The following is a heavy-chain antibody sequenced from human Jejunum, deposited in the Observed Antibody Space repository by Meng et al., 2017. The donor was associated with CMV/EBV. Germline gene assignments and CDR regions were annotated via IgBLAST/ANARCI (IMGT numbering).Heavy chain of an antibody. CDR2: INQSVGS. D-gene: IGHD1-14*01. CDR1: GGSFSHYY. CDR3: ARGGGINRWFDP. V-gene: IGHV4-34*01. J-gene: IGHJ5*02. Sequence: QVQLQQWGAGLLKPSETLSLTCVVYGGSFSHYYWTWIRQSPGKGLEWIGEINQSVGSNYNPSLKSRVTMSLDTSKNHFSLKLDSVTAADTAVYYCARGGGINRWFDPWGQGTLVTVSS.